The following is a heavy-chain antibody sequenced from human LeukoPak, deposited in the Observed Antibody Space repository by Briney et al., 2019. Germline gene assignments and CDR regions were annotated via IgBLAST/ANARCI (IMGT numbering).Heavy chain of an antibody. D-gene: IGHD1-26*01. V-gene: IGHV4-39*01. CDR3: ARRGIVGGAFDI. CDR1: GGSISSSSYY. Sequence: SSETLSLTCTVSGGSISSSSYYWGWIRQPPGKGLEWIGSIYYSGSTYYNPSLKSRVTISVDTSKNQFSLELSSVTAADTAVYYCARRGIVGGAFDIWGQGTMVTVSS. CDR2: IYYSGST. J-gene: IGHJ3*02.